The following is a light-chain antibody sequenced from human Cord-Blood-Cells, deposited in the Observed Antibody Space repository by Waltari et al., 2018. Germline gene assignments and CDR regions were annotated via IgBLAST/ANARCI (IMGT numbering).Light chain of an antibody. CDR3: SSYTSSSTLYV. V-gene: IGLV2-14*01. CDR1: SSDVGGYNY. Sequence: QSALTQPASVSGSPGQSITTSCTGTSSDVGGYNYVSWYQQHPGKAPKLMIYDVSKRPSGVSNRFSGSKSGNTASLTISGLQAEDEVDYYCSSYTSSSTLYVFGTGTKVTVL. J-gene: IGLJ1*01. CDR2: DVS.